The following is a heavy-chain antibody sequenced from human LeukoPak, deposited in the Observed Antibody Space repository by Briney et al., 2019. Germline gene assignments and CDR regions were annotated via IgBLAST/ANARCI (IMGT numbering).Heavy chain of an antibody. J-gene: IGHJ4*02. CDR2: ISGSGSYT. V-gene: IGHV3-23*01. Sequence: PGGSLRLSCAASGFTVSDYSMAWVGQAPGKGLEWVSAISGSGSYTDYADSVKGRFTISKDNSKNTLYLQMNSLRAEDTAVYYCAKVDWETQRIYYFDYWGQGTLVTVSS. CDR1: GFTVSDYS. D-gene: IGHD1-26*01. CDR3: AKVDWETQRIYYFDY.